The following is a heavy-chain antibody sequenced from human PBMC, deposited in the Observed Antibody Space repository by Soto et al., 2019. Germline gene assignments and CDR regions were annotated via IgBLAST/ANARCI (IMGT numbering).Heavy chain of an antibody. J-gene: IGHJ4*02. CDR1: GASFSDYY. D-gene: IGHD2-2*01. CDR3: ARGRLVPAVNFDY. Sequence: SETLSLTCAVYGASFSDYYWTWVRQPPGKGLEWIGYIYHSGTSFYNPSLKSRVTISVDGSKNQFSLKVKSVTAADTAVYYCARGRLVPAVNFDYWGLGTLVTVSS. CDR2: IYHSGTS. V-gene: IGHV4-34*01.